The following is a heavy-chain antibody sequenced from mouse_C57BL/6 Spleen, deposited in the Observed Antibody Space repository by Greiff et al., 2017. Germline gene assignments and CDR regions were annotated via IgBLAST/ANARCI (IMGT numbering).Heavy chain of an antibody. D-gene: IGHD1-1*01. V-gene: IGHV1-64*01. CDR2: IHPNSGST. CDR1: GYTFTSYW. J-gene: IGHJ1*03. CDR3: ASSSSQYFDV. Sequence: QVHVKQPGAELVKPGASVKLSCKASGYTFTSYWMHWVKQRPGQGLEWIGMIHPNSGSTNYNEKFKSKDTLTVDKSSSTAYMQLSSLTSEDSAVYYCASSSSQYFDVWGTGTTVTVSS.